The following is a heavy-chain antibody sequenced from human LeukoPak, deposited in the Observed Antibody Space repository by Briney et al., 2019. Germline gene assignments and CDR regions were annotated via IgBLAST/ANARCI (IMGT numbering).Heavy chain of an antibody. D-gene: IGHD5-18*01. CDR2: ISSSSSYI. J-gene: IGHJ4*02. V-gene: IGHV3-21*01. Sequence: GGSLRLSCAASGFTFSSDSMNWVRQAPGKGLEWVSSISSSSSYIYYADSVKGRVTISRDNAKNSLYLQMNSLRAEDTAVYYCARDLAGIAGYTYARGIDYWGQGTLVTVSS. CDR3: ARDLAGIAGYTYARGIDY. CDR1: GFTFSSDS.